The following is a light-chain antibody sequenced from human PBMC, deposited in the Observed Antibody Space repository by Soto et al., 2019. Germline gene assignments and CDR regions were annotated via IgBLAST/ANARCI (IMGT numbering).Light chain of an antibody. CDR2: GAS. V-gene: IGKV3-20*01. CDR1: QSVASRY. Sequence: EIVLTQSPGTLSLSPGERATLSCRASQSVASRYIAWYQQKLGQAPRLLIYGASTRATGIPDRFSGSGSGTDFTLTISRLDPEDFAVYYCQQYGTSLPFGGGTKVDIK. CDR3: QQYGTSLP. J-gene: IGKJ4*01.